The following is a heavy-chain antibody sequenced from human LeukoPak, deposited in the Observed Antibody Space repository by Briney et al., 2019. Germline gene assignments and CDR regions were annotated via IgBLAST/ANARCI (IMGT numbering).Heavy chain of an antibody. D-gene: IGHD1-26*01. J-gene: IGHJ6*03. Sequence: PSETLSLTCTVPGGSISSSSYYWGWIRQPPGKGLEWIGSIYYSGSTYYNPSLKSRVTISVDTSKNQFSLKLSSVTAADTAVYYCARHYGSYSYYYYMDVWGKGTTVTVSS. V-gene: IGHV4-39*01. CDR1: GGSISSSSYY. CDR3: ARHYGSYSYYYYMDV. CDR2: IYYSGST.